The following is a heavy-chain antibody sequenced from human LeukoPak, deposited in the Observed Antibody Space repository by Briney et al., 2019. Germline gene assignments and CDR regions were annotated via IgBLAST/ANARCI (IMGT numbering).Heavy chain of an antibody. D-gene: IGHD3-10*01. CDR2: INHSGST. CDR3: ARVSRGSYYFDY. V-gene: IGHV4-34*01. Sequence: SETLSLTCAVYGGSFSGYYWSWIRQPPGKGLEWIGEINHSGSTNYNPSLKSRVTISVDTSKNQFSLKLSSVTAADTAVYYCARVSRGSYYFDYWGQGTLVTVFS. J-gene: IGHJ4*02. CDR1: GGSFSGYY.